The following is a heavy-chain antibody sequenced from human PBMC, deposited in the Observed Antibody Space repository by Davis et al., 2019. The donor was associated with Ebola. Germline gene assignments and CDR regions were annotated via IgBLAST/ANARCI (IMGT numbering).Heavy chain of an antibody. V-gene: IGHV4-59*01. Sequence: SETLSLTCTVSGASITNYYWSWIRQPPGKGLEWIGYIYYSGSTNYNPSLKSRVTISVDTSKNQFSLKLSSVTAADTAVYYCARLAPTPGNYYYYYGMDVWGQGTTVTVSS. D-gene: IGHD1-1*01. CDR2: IYYSGST. CDR3: ARLAPTPGNYYYYYGMDV. CDR1: GASITNYY. J-gene: IGHJ6*02.